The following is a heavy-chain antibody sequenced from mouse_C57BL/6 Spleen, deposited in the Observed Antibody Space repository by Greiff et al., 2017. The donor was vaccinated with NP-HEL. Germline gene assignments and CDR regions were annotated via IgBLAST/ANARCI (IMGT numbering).Heavy chain of an antibody. V-gene: IGHV14-4*01. CDR3: TTEGLFTDY. CDR2: IDPENGDT. D-gene: IGHD1-1*01. CDR1: GFNIKDDY. J-gene: IGHJ2*01. Sequence: EVQLQQSGAELVRPGASVKLSCTASGFNIKDDYMHWVKQRPEQGLEWIGWIDPENGDTEYASKFQGKATITADTSSNTAYLQLSSLTSEDTAVYYGTTEGLFTDYWGQGATLTVSS.